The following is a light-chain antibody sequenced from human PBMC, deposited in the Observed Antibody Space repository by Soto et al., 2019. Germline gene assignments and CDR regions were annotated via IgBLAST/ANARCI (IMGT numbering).Light chain of an antibody. CDR3: QQYNSYPWT. V-gene: IGKV1-5*01. CDR2: DAS. J-gene: IGKJ1*01. CDR1: QSISSW. Sequence: DIRMSKSPSTLSASKGDRVTITCRASQSISSWLAWYQQKPGKAPKLLIYDASSLESGVPSRFSGSGSGTEFTLTIISLQPDDFATYYSQQYNSYPWTFGEGTKVDIK.